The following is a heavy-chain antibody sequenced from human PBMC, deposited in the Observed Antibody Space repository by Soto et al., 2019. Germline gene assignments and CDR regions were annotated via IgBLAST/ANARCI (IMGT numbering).Heavy chain of an antibody. Sequence: PSETLSLTCTVSGGSISSSSYYWGWIRQPPGKGLEWIGSIYYSGSTYYNPSLKSRVTISVDTSKNQFSLKLSSVTAADTAVYYCASYKTHQQLDYYYSYGMDVWGQGIMVTVSS. CDR3: ASYKTHQQLDYYYSYGMDV. V-gene: IGHV4-39*01. J-gene: IGHJ6*02. CDR1: GGSISSSSYY. CDR2: IYYSGST. D-gene: IGHD6-6*01.